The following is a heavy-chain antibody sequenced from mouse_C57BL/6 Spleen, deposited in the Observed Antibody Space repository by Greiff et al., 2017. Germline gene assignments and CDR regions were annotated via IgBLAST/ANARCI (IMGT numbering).Heavy chain of an antibody. CDR2: IYPGSGNT. Sequence: VQLQQSGAELVRPGASVKLSCKASGYTFTDYYINWVKQRPGQGLEWIARIYPGSGNTYYNEKFKGKATLTAEKSSSTAYMQLSSLTSEDSAVYFCARSLDGYSWFAYWGQGTLVTVSA. D-gene: IGHD2-3*01. V-gene: IGHV1-76*01. J-gene: IGHJ3*01. CDR1: GYTFTDYY. CDR3: ARSLDGYSWFAY.